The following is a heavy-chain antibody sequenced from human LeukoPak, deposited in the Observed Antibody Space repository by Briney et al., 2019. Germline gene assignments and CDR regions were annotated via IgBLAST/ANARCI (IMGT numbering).Heavy chain of an antibody. D-gene: IGHD3-16*01. CDR3: ARQSDDLGYFQH. CDR1: GGSLSSYY. V-gene: IGHV4-59*08. Sequence: SETLSLTCTVSGGSLSSYYWSWIRQPPGKGLEWIGYIYYRGRTRYNPSLQSRVTISVDTSRNQFSLRLSSVTAADTAVYYCARQSDDLGYFQHWGQGTLVTVSS. J-gene: IGHJ1*01. CDR2: IYYRGRT.